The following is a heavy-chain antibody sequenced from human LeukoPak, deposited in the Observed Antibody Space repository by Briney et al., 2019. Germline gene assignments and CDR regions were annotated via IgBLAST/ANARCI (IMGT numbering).Heavy chain of an antibody. CDR1: GFTFSSYA. V-gene: IGHV3-23*01. CDR3: AKGTDYDSSGYYFDY. CDR2: ISGSGGST. Sequence: GASLRLSCAASGFTFSSYAMSWVRQAPGKGLEWVSAISGSGGSTYYADSVKGRFTISRDNSKNTLYLQMNSLRAEDTAVYYCAKGTDYDSSGYYFDYWGQGTLVTVSS. D-gene: IGHD3-22*01. J-gene: IGHJ4*02.